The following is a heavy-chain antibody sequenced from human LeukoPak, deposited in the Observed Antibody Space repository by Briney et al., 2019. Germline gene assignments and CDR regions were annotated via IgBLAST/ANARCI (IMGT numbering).Heavy chain of an antibody. CDR1: GFTFDDYG. V-gene: IGHV3-20*04. D-gene: IGHD2-2*01. CDR3: ARRRCSSASCFFDY. Sequence: PGGSLRLSCAASGFTFDDYGMSWVRQGPGKGLEWVSGINWNGGSTGSADSVKGRFTISRDNAKNSLYLQMNNLRAEDTAVYYCARRRCSSASCFFDYWGQGALVTVSS. CDR2: INWNGGST. J-gene: IGHJ4*02.